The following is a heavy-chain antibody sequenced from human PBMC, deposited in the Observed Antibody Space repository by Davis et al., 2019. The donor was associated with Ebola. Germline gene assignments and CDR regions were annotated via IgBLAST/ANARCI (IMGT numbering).Heavy chain of an antibody. CDR1: DYSVADNF. V-gene: IGHV3-53*01. D-gene: IGHD2-8*01. Sequence: PGGSLRLSCAASDYSVADNFMSWARHAPGKGLEWVSVLSAAGTTYYADSVKGRFTISRDISKDMIFLQMNSLRAEDTAVYYCAAGHYTNQNGWGQGTLVTVAS. CDR2: LSAAGTT. CDR3: AAGHYTNQNG. J-gene: IGHJ4*02.